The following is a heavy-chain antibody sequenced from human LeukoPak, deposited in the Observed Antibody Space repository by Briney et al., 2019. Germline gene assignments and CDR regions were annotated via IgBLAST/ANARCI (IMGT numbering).Heavy chain of an antibody. D-gene: IGHD7-27*01. J-gene: IGHJ4*02. CDR3: VRRLLGTLGVDFDF. Sequence: GGSLRLSCEASGFTVSSNDTSWVRQAPGKGLEWVSVIYSGGSTDYADSVKGRFTISRDNSKNTLYLQMNSLRAEDTAVYYCVRRLLGTLGVDFDFWGQGTLVTVSS. V-gene: IGHV3-53*01. CDR2: IYSGGST. CDR1: GFTVSSND.